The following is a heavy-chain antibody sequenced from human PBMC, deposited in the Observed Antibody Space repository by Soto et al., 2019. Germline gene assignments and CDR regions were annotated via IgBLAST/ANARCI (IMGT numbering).Heavy chain of an antibody. D-gene: IGHD2-15*01. CDR3: ARDVRWLGAMDV. CDR2: ISYDGSSK. Sequence: QVQLVESGGGVVQPGRSLRLSCAASGFTFSTYGMHWVRQAPGKGLEWVAVISYDGSSKYYADSVKGQFTISRDNSKNTLYLLMNSLRTDDTAVYYCARDVRWLGAMDVWGQGTTVTVSS. J-gene: IGHJ6*02. V-gene: IGHV3-30*04. CDR1: GFTFSTYG.